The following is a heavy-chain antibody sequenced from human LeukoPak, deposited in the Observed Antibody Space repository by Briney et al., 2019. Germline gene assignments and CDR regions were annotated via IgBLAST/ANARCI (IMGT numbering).Heavy chain of an antibody. J-gene: IGHJ4*02. CDR2: ISSSSSYI. V-gene: IGHV3-21*01. D-gene: IGHD6-19*01. CDR3: ARDPPYSSCWLGDFDY. Sequence: KPGGSLRLSCAASGFTFSSYSMNWVRQAPGKGLEWVSSISSSSSYIYYADSVKGRFTISRDNAKNSLYLQMNSLRAEDTAVYYCARDPPYSSCWLGDFDYWGQGTLVTVSS. CDR1: GFTFSSYS.